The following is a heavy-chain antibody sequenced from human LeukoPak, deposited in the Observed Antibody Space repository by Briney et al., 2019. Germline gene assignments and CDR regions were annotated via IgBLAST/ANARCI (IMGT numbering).Heavy chain of an antibody. J-gene: IGHJ3*02. Sequence: SETLSLTCAVYGGSFSGYYWSWIRQPPGKGLEWIGEINHSGSTNYNPSLKSRVTISVDKSKNQFSLKLSSVTAADTAVYYCARERAGIVVVTVDAFDIWGQGTMVTVSS. D-gene: IGHD2-21*02. CDR3: ARERAGIVVVTVDAFDI. CDR2: INHSGST. V-gene: IGHV4-34*01. CDR1: GGSFSGYY.